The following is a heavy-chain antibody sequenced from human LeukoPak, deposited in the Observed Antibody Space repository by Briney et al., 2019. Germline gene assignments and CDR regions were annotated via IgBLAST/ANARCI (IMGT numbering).Heavy chain of an antibody. V-gene: IGHV3-23*01. CDR2: ISGSGGST. CDR3: ASGHDFWSGYSSAY. D-gene: IGHD3-3*01. Sequence: GGSLRLSCAASGFTFSSYAMSWVRQAPGKGLEWVSAISGSGGSTYYADSVKGRFTISRDNSKNTLYLQMNSLRAEDTAVYYCASGHDFWSGYSSAYWGQGTLVTVSS. J-gene: IGHJ4*02. CDR1: GFTFSSYA.